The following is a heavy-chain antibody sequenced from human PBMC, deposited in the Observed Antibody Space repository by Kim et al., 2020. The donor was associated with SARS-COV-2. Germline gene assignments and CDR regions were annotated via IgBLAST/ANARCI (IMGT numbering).Heavy chain of an antibody. CDR2: INHSGST. CDR3: ARIRIQLWTIYYYYYYGMDV. V-gene: IGHV4-34*01. J-gene: IGHJ6*02. Sequence: SETLSLTCAVYGGSFSGYYWSWIRQPPGKGLEWIGEINHSGSTNYNPSLKSRVTISVDTSKNQFSLKLSSVTAADTAVYYCARIRIQLWTIYYYYYYGMDVWGQGTTVTVSS. D-gene: IGHD5-18*01. CDR1: GGSFSGYY.